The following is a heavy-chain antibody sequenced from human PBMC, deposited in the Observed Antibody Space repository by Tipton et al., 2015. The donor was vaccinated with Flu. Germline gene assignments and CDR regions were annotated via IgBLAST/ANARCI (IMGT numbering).Heavy chain of an antibody. CDR1: GDSIRNDYF. CDR2: IHRSGST. V-gene: IGHV4-38-2*01. J-gene: IGHJ5*02. CDR3: ARRDFSNYVSDPKNWFDR. D-gene: IGHD4-11*01. Sequence: LRLSCVVSGDSIRNDYFWGWIRQPPGKGLEWIATIHRSGSTKYNPSLKSRVTISVDTSKNQFSLEMRSVIAADMAFYYCARRDFSNYVSDPKNWFDRWGQGILVTVSS.